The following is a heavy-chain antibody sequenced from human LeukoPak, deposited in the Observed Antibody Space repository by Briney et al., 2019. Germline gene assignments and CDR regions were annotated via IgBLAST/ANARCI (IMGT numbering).Heavy chain of an antibody. Sequence: GASVKVSCKASGYTSTSYGISWVRQAPGQGLEWMGWISAYNGNTNYAQKLQGRVTMTTDTSTSTAYMELRSLRSDDTAVYYCARDSGGDLMPAAMSYYYYGMDVWGKGTTVTVSS. D-gene: IGHD2-2*01. CDR3: ARDSGGDLMPAAMSYYYYGMDV. CDR2: ISAYNGNT. V-gene: IGHV1-18*04. J-gene: IGHJ6*04. CDR1: GYTSTSYG.